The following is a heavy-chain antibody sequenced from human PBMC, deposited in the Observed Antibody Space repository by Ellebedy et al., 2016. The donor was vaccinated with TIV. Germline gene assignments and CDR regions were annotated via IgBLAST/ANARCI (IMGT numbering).Heavy chain of an antibody. Sequence: SETLSLXXTVSGASVSSGSYYWSWIRQPPGKGLEWIGYIYYSGSTNYNPSLKSRVTISVDTSKNQFSLKLISVTAADTAVYYCARGSLYDSSGYYYYWGQGTLVTVSS. V-gene: IGHV4-61*01. CDR3: ARGSLYDSSGYYYY. CDR1: GASVSSGSYY. CDR2: IYYSGST. J-gene: IGHJ4*02. D-gene: IGHD3-22*01.